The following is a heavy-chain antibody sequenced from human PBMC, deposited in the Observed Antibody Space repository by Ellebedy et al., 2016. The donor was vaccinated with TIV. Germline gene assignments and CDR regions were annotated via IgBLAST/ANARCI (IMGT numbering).Heavy chain of an antibody. Sequence: PGGSLRLSCTASGFTLSNYWMTWVRQAPGRGLEWVANINEDGTKKHFVDSVRGRFTISRDNSNNTLFLQLSSLRAEDTAVYFCARRSTDFAFDSWGQGTLVTVSS. CDR1: GFTLSNYW. J-gene: IGHJ4*02. V-gene: IGHV3-7*03. CDR3: ARRSTDFAFDS. D-gene: IGHD3/OR15-3a*01. CDR2: INEDGTKK.